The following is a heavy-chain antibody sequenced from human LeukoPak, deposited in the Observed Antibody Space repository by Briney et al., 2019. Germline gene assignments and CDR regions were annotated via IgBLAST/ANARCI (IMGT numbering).Heavy chain of an antibody. V-gene: IGHV1-8*01. CDR1: GYTFTSYD. J-gene: IGHJ4*02. D-gene: IGHD6-19*01. CDR2: MNPNSGNT. CDR3: ARAYSSGWPYDY. Sequence: GASVKVSCKASGYTFTSYDINWVRPATRQGLGWMGWMNPNSGNTGYAQKFQGTVTMTRNTSISTAYMELSSLRSEDTAVYYCARAYSSGWPYDYWGQGTLVTVSS.